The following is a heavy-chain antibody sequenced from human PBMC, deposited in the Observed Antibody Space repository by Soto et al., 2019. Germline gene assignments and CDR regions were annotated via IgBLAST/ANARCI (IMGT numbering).Heavy chain of an antibody. V-gene: IGHV4-28*01. D-gene: IGHD3-10*01. CDR1: GYSISSSNW. Sequence: SETLSLTCAVSGYSISSSNWWGWIRQPPGKGLEWIGYIYYSGSTYYNPSLKSRVTMSVDTSKNQFSLKLSSVTAVDTAVYYCARSITMVRGVISFPPNYYYYYMDVWGKGTTVTVSS. CDR2: IYYSGST. J-gene: IGHJ6*03. CDR3: ARSITMVRGVISFPPNYYYYYMDV.